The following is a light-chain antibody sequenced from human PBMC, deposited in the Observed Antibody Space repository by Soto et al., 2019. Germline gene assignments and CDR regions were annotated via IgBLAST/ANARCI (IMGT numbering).Light chain of an antibody. Sequence: EIVLTQSPATLSLSPGERATLSCRASQSVSSYLAWYQQKPGQAPRLLIYDASNRATGIPARFSGSGSGTDFTLTISILEPEDFAVYYCQQRSTWITFGGGTKVEIK. V-gene: IGKV3-11*01. CDR2: DAS. CDR1: QSVSSY. J-gene: IGKJ4*01. CDR3: QQRSTWIT.